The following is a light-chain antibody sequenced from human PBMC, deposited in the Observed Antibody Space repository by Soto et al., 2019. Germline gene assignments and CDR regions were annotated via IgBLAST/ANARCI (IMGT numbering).Light chain of an antibody. V-gene: IGLV1-44*01. J-gene: IGLJ2*01. CDR3: VAWDDSLNGYVV. CDR1: SSNIGSNT. Sequence: VLTQPPSASWTPGQRVTISCSGSSSNIGSNTVNWYQQLPGTAPKLVIHTNDQRPSGVPDRFSGSKSGTSASLAISGLHSEDEADYYCVAWDDSLNGYVVFGGGTKVTVL. CDR2: TND.